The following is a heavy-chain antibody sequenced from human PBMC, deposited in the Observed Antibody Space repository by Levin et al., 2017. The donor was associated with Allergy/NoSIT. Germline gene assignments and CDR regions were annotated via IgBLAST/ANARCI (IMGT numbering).Heavy chain of an antibody. CDR3: AKDLKYYYGSGSYLDY. Sequence: GGSLRLSCAASGFTFSSYGMHWVRQAPGKGLEWVAVISYDGSNKYYADSVKGRFTISRDNSKNTLYLQMNSLRAEDTAVYYCAKDLKYYYGSGSYLDYWGQGTLVTVSS. J-gene: IGHJ4*02. CDR2: ISYDGSNK. D-gene: IGHD3-10*01. V-gene: IGHV3-30*18. CDR1: GFTFSSYG.